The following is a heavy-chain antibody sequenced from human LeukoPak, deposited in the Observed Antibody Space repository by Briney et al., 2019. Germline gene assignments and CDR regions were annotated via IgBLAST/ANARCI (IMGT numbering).Heavy chain of an antibody. CDR3: ARGDSSTWAYFFDY. V-gene: IGHV3-53*01. CDR1: GFTFSSSL. Sequence: GGPLRLSFATSGFTFSSSLRSGVRKAPGKGLEWVSIIYGGGTTFYADSVKGRFTISRDNSDHTLYLQMNTLRAEDAAVYYCARGDSSTWAYFFDYWGQGTLVAVSS. CDR2: IYGGGTT. D-gene: IGHD3-22*01. J-gene: IGHJ4*02.